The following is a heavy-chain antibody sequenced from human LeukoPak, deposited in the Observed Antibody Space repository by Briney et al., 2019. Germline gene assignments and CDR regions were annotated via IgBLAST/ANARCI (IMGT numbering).Heavy chain of an antibody. CDR3: AQDRPIQYGSNGHYYRRDGDD. CDR2: ITSAGENT. V-gene: IGHV3-23*01. J-gene: IGHJ4*02. CDR1: EFTFSIYA. Sequence: PGGSLRLSCAASEFTFSIYAMSWVLQAPEKGLEWVSSITSAGENTFYTGSVKGRSTISRDNSRNTLYLQMNSLRAEDTCILYCAQDRPIQYGSNGHYYRRDGDDGSQASLVSVSS. D-gene: IGHD3-22*01.